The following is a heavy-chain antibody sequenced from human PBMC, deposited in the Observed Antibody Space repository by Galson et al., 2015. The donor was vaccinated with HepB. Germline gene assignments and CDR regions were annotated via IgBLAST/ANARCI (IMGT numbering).Heavy chain of an antibody. CDR2: ISDRGYIT. J-gene: IGHJ4*02. CDR3: AKLGGGSEWLVQHLEY. Sequence: SLRLSCAVSGFTLGDYSMTWVRQAPGKGLEWVSVISDRGYITHYADSVKGRFTISRDNSRNTLYLQMNSLRADDTGVYYCAKLGGGSEWLVQHLEYWGQGILVTVSS. CDR1: GFTLGDYS. D-gene: IGHD6-19*01. V-gene: IGHV3-23*01.